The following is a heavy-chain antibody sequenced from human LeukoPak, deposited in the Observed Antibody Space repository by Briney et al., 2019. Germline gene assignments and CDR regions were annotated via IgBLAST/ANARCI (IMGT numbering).Heavy chain of an antibody. J-gene: IGHJ4*02. CDR1: GFVFSDYY. V-gene: IGHV3-11*01. Sequence: GGSLRLSCAASGFVFSDYYMGWVRQAPGKGLEWVSYISNKGSSSTTYYADSVKGRFTISRDDAQNSLYLQMNSLRADDTAVYYCAKDILAAGLFFDYWGQGILVTVSS. D-gene: IGHD6-13*01. CDR2: ISNKGSSSTT. CDR3: AKDILAAGLFFDY.